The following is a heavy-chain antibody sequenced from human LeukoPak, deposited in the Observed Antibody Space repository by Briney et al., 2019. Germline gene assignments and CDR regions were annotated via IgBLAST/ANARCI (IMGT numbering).Heavy chain of an antibody. CDR1: GGSISSYY. D-gene: IGHD3-22*01. V-gene: IGHV4-4*07. J-gene: IGHJ3*02. Sequence: PSETLSLTCTVSGGSISSYYWSWIRQPAGKGLEWIGRIYTSGSTNYNPSLKSRVTISVDTSKNQFSLKLSSVTAADTAVYYCARDLYYDSSGYYYGDAFDIWGQGTMVTVSS. CDR3: ARDLYYDSSGYYYGDAFDI. CDR2: IYTSGST.